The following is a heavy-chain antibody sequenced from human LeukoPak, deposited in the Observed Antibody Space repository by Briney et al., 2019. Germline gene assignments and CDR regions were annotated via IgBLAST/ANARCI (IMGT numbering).Heavy chain of an antibody. Sequence: SETLSLTCTVSGGSISSGGYYWSWIRQPPGKGLEWIGYIYHSGSTYYNPSLKSRVTISVDRSKNQFSLKLSSVTAADTAVYYCARGTYYDYVWGSYPYYFDYWGQGTLVTVSS. V-gene: IGHV4-30-2*01. CDR2: IYHSGST. J-gene: IGHJ4*02. CDR1: GGSISSGGYY. D-gene: IGHD3-16*02. CDR3: ARGTYYDYVWGSYPYYFDY.